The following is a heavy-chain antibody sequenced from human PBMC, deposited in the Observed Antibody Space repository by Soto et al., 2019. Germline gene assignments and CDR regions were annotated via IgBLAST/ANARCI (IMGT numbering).Heavy chain of an antibody. CDR3: TRGGASYYYYGMDV. Sequence: AGGSLRLSCAASGFIFSGSAMECVRQASGKGPEWVGHIKNKADGGTTDYAAPVKGRFTISRDDSKNTLYLQMNSLKTKDTAVYYCTRGGASYYYYGMDVWGQGTTVTVSS. V-gene: IGHV3-15*01. CDR1: GFIFSGSA. CDR2: IKNKADGGTT. J-gene: IGHJ6*02.